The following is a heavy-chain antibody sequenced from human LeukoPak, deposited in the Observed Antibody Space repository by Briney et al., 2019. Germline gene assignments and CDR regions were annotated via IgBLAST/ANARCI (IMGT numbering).Heavy chain of an antibody. CDR3: ARARGESDY. CDR1: GGSISSGDYY. CDR2: IYYSGST. V-gene: IGHV4-30-4*01. J-gene: IGHJ4*02. Sequence: SETLSLTCTVSGGSISSGDYYWSWIRQPPGKGLEWIGYIYYSGSTYYNPSLKSRVTISVDTSKNQFSPKLSSATAADTAVYYCARARGESDYWGQGTLVTVSS. D-gene: IGHD3-10*01.